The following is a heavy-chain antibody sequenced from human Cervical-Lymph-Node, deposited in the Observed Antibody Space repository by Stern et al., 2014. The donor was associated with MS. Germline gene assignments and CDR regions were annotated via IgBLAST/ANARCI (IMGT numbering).Heavy chain of an antibody. CDR3: ARGAGWFDP. Sequence: QLQLQESGPGLVKPSETLSLTCTVSGASITSYYWRWIRQPPGKGLEWIGYIYYSGSTNYNPSLKSRVTISVDTSKNQFSLKLNSVTAADTAVYYCARGAGWFDPWGQGTLVTVSS. V-gene: IGHV4-59*01. J-gene: IGHJ5*02. CDR1: GASITSYY. CDR2: IYYSGST.